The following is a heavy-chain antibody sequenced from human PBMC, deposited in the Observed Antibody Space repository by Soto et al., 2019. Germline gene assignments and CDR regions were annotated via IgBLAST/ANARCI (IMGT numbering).Heavy chain of an antibody. CDR3: ARGSYYGSGSYLEGDFDY. Sequence: ASVKVSCKASGYTFTSYDINWVRQATGQGLEWMGWMNPNSGNTGYAQKFQGRVTMTRNTSISTAYMELSSLRSEDTAVYYCARGSYYGSGSYLEGDFDYQGQGTLVTVSS. CDR2: MNPNSGNT. J-gene: IGHJ4*02. V-gene: IGHV1-8*01. CDR1: GYTFTSYD. D-gene: IGHD3-10*01.